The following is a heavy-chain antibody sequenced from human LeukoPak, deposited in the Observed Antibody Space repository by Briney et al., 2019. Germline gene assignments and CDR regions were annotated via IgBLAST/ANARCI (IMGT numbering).Heavy chain of an antibody. J-gene: IGHJ6*02. V-gene: IGHV4-31*03. CDR2: IYYSGST. Sequence: SQTLSLTCTVSGGSIRGGDYSWNWIRQHPGKGLEWIGYIYYSGSTYYNPSLTGRVTMSVDTSKNQFSLKLSSVTAADTAIYYCARDHTETSSLNFRNYYYYGMDIWGQGTTVIVSS. D-gene: IGHD4-11*01. CDR1: GGSIRGGDYS. CDR3: ARDHTETSSLNFRNYYYYGMDI.